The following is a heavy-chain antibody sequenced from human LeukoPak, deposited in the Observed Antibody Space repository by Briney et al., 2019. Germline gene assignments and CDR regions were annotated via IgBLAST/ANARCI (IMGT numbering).Heavy chain of an antibody. J-gene: IGHJ5*02. CDR1: GGSISSYY. CDR2: IYYSGST. CDR3: AREYYYGSGSYLGWFDP. D-gene: IGHD3-10*01. Sequence: SETLSLTCTVSGGSISSYYWSWIRQPPGKGLEWIWYIYYSGSTNYNPSLKSRVTISVDTSKNQFSLKLSSVTAADTAVYYCAREYYYGSGSYLGWFDPWGQGTLVTVSS. V-gene: IGHV4-59*01.